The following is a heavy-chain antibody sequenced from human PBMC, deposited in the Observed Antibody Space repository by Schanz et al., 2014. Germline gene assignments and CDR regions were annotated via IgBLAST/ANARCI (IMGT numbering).Heavy chain of an antibody. V-gene: IGHV3-9*01. J-gene: IGHJ6*03. Sequence: VQVVESGGGVVQPGRSLRLSCVASGFTFNNYAMHWVRQAPGKGLEWVSGMSWNAGSLGYGDSVKGRFTISRDNAKNSLYLQMNSLRAEDTAVYYCARPSDSSWYMDVWGKGTTVTDSS. CDR1: GFTFNNYA. CDR3: ARPSDSSWYMDV. D-gene: IGHD2-21*02. CDR2: MSWNAGSL.